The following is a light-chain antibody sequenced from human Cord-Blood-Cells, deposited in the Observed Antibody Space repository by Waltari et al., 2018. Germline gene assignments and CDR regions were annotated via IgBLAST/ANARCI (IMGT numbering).Light chain of an antibody. CDR3: QQSYSTPLT. Sequence: DLQMTQSPSSLPASVGDRVPITCRASQRISSYLNWYQQKPGKAPKRLIYAASSLQSGVPSRFSGSGSGTDFTLIISSLQPEDLATCNCQQSYSTPLTFGGGTKVEIK. CDR1: QRISSY. J-gene: IGKJ4*01. V-gene: IGKV1-39*01. CDR2: AAS.